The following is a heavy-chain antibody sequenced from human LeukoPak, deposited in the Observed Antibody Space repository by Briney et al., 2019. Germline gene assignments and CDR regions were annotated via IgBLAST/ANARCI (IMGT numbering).Heavy chain of an antibody. D-gene: IGHD3-10*01. CDR3: AREHSGWFDP. V-gene: IGHV3-30-3*01. CDR2: ISYDGSNK. J-gene: IGHJ5*02. Sequence: PGGSLRLSCAASGFTFSSYAMHWVRQAPGKGLEWVAVISYDGSNKYYADSVKGRFTISRDNSKNTLYLQMNSLRAEDTAVYYCAREHSGWFDPWGQGTLVTVSS. CDR1: GFTFSSYA.